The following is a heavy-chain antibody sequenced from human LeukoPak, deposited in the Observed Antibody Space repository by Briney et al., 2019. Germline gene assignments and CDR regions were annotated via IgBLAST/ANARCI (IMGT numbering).Heavy chain of an antibody. CDR2: IYSGGST. J-gene: IGHJ4*02. CDR1: GFTVSSNY. Sequence: PGGSLRLSCAASGFTVSSNYMSWVRQAPGKGLEWVSVIYSGGSTYYADSVKGRFTISRDNPKNTLYLQMNSLRAEDTAVYYCASSYSSGWYYDYWGQGTLVTVSS. V-gene: IGHV3-66*01. CDR3: ASSYSSGWYYDY. D-gene: IGHD6-19*01.